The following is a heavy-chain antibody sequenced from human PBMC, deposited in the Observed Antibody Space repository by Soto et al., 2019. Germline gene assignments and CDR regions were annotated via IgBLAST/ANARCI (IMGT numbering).Heavy chain of an antibody. Sequence: EVQLVESGGGLVQPGGSLRLSCAVSGFTFSSYVMHWVRQAPGKAPEYVSGISSNGISTYYANSAKGRFTISRDNPKSTLFLQMDNLRVEDTAVYYCTRAGSTDWGQGTLVTVSS. D-gene: IGHD1-7*01. J-gene: IGHJ4*02. V-gene: IGHV3-64*01. CDR2: ISSNGIST. CDR3: TRAGSTD. CDR1: GFTFSSYV.